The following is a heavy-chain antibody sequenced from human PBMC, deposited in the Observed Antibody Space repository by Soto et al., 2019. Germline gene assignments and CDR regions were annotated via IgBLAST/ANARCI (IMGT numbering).Heavy chain of an antibody. CDR1: GGIFSSYC. V-gene: IGHV3-7*03. J-gene: IGHJ4*01. CDR3: VGGGGWVRDY. D-gene: IGHD3-10*01. Sequence: SLGLPWCAAGGIFSSYCVTWMRHAPGKGLEWVANVKQDGSEQHYVDSVKGRFTISRDNVKNSLFLQMNSLRAEDTAVYYCVGGGGWVRDYWGNGPLVTVS. CDR2: VKQDGSEQ.